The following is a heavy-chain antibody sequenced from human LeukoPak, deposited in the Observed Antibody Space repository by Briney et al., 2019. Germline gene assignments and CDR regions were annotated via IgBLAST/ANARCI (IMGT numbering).Heavy chain of an antibody. J-gene: IGHJ6*03. CDR1: GGSFSGYY. V-gene: IGHV4-34*01. CDR2: INHSGST. Sequence: SETLSLTCAVYGGSFSGYYWSWIRQPSGKGLEWIGEINHSGSTNYNPSLKSRVTISVDTSKNQFSLKLSSVTAADTAVYYCARGNNYRFGYPRDLFYYYYMDVWGKGTTVTVSS. CDR3: ARGNNYRFGYPRDLFYYYYMDV. D-gene: IGHD3-10*01.